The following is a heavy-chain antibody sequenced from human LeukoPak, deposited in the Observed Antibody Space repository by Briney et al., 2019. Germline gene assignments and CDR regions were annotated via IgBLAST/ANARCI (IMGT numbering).Heavy chain of an antibody. Sequence: QGLEWMGWINTNTGNPTYAQGFTGRFVFSLDTPVSTAYLQISSLKAEDTAVYYCAREAQLWFDPWGQGTLVTVSS. J-gene: IGHJ5*02. V-gene: IGHV7-4-1*02. CDR3: AREAQLWFDP. CDR2: INTNTGNP. D-gene: IGHD5-18*01.